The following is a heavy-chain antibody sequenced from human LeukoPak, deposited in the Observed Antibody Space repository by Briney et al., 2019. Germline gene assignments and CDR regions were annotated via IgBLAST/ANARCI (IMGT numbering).Heavy chain of an antibody. J-gene: IGHJ2*01. Sequence: GGSLRLSCAASGFTFSDHYMVWVRQAPGNGLEWVGRIRNKPNSYTTEYAASVNGRFTVSRDDSKSSLFLQVDDLKTEDTAVYYCTRRYGGGSLDYFDLWGRGTLVTVSS. CDR2: IRNKPNSYTT. D-gene: IGHD4-23*01. CDR3: TRRYGGGSLDYFDL. V-gene: IGHV3-72*01. CDR1: GFTFSDHY.